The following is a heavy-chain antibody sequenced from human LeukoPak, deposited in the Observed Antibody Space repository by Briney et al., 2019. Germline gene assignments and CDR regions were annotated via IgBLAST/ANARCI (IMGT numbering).Heavy chain of an antibody. CDR1: GFTFSSYW. D-gene: IGHD2-21*02. CDR2: IKQDGSEK. J-gene: IGHJ4*02. Sequence: QPGGSLRLSCAASGFTFSSYWMSWVRQAPGKGLEWVANIKQDGSEKYYVDSVKGRFTMSRDNAKNSLFLQMNSLRAEDTAVYYCARVNAPYCGGDCYSGFHFDYWGQGTLVTVSS. V-gene: IGHV3-7*03. CDR3: ARVNAPYCGGDCYSGFHFDY.